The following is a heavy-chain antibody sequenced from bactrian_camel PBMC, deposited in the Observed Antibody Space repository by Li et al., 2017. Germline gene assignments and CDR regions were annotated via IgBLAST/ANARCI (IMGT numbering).Heavy chain of an antibody. CDR1: GYTGSGYC. CDR2: IHTGGGGT. V-gene: IGHV3S28*01. J-gene: IGHJ4*01. CDR3: AVLSQFNHCRGVLVGIWQQYAS. Sequence: QLVESGGGSVQAGGSLRLSCVISGYTGSGYCMGWFRQAPGKEREGVAGIHTGGGGTYYSDSVKGRFTFSQDSAKKTLYLQMNSLKPEDSAMYYCAVLSQFNHCRGVLVGIWQQYASWGQGTQVTVS. D-gene: IGHD5*01.